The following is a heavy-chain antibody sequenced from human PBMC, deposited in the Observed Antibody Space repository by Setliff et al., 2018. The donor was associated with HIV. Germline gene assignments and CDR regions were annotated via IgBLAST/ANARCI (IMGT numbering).Heavy chain of an antibody. CDR3: ARDRRSIFGVDTKNWFDP. D-gene: IGHD3-3*01. Sequence: SETLSLTCTVSGGSFRSSRYYWGWIRQPPGKGLEWIGNIHYGGFFWYSPSLKSRVTISGDTSKKQFSLKLSSVTAADTAVYYCARDRRSIFGVDTKNWFDPWGQGTLVTVSS. V-gene: IGHV4-39*07. CDR2: IHYGGFF. CDR1: GGSFRSSRYY. J-gene: IGHJ5*02.